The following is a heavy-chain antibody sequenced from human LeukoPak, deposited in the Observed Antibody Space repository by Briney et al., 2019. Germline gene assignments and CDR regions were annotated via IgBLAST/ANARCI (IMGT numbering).Heavy chain of an antibody. J-gene: IGHJ4*02. V-gene: IGHV1-69*13. CDR3: ARAPAMVANYFDY. D-gene: IGHD5-18*01. Sequence: SVKVSCKASGGTFISYAISWVRQAPGQGLEWMGGIIPIFGTANYAQKFQGRVTITADESTSTAYMELSSLRSEDTAVYYCARAPAMVANYFDYWGQGTLVTVSS. CDR1: GGTFISYA. CDR2: IIPIFGTA.